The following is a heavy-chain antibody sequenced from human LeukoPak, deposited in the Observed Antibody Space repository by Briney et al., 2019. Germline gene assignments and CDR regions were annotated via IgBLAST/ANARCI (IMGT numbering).Heavy chain of an antibody. V-gene: IGHV3-48*03. D-gene: IGHD1-14*01. CDR3: ARDFGIVDNRFDY. Sequence: GGSLRLSCAASGFPFSSFEMNWVRQAPGQGLEWISYISKNGGTIYYADSVKGRFTISRDNAKNSLYLQMNSLGVEDTAVYYCARDFGIVDNRFDYWGQGALVTVSS. CDR1: GFPFSSFE. CDR2: ISKNGGTI. J-gene: IGHJ4*02.